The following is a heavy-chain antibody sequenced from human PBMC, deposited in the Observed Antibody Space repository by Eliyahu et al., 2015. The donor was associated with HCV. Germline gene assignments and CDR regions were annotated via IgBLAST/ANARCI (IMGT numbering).Heavy chain of an antibody. CDR2: LFLGCGK. J-gene: IGHJ4*02. Sequence: QITLKESGPTLVKPTQTLTLTCTFSGFSLSTSGVGVGWIRQPPGKALEWLAFLFLGCGKGYSPFLDSRLTITKNTSKNQVVLTISNMDPVDTATYYCAHRGYSDYDLDYWGQGTLVTVSS. V-gene: IGHV2-5*02. CDR3: AHRGYSDYDLDY. CDR1: GFSLSTSGVG. D-gene: IGHD5-12*01.